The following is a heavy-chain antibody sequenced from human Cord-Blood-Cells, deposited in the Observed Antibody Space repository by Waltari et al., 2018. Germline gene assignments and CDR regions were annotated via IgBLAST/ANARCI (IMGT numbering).Heavy chain of an antibody. Sequence: QVQLQQWGAGLLKPSETLSLTCAVYGGSFSGSYWSWIRQPPGTGLEWIGEINPSGSTNYNPSLKRRVTLSVDTSKNQFSLKLGSVTAADTAVYYGARAPIVVVPAARGVAFDIWGQGTMVTVSS. V-gene: IGHV4-34*01. CDR2: INPSGST. J-gene: IGHJ3*02. CDR3: ARAPIVVVPAARGVAFDI. CDR1: GGSFSGSY. D-gene: IGHD2-2*01.